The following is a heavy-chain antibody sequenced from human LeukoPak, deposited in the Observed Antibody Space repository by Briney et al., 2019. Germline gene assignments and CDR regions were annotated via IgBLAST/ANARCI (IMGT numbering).Heavy chain of an antibody. Sequence: PGGSLRLSCTASGFSSYAMHWVRQAPGKVLEWVAVISYDGSNIYYADSVKGRFTISRDNSKNTLYLQMNSLRAEDTAVYYCASERPSSSWYDYWGQGTLVTVSS. D-gene: IGHD6-13*01. CDR2: ISYDGSNI. CDR3: ASERPSSSWYDY. CDR1: GFSSYA. V-gene: IGHV3-30-3*01. J-gene: IGHJ4*02.